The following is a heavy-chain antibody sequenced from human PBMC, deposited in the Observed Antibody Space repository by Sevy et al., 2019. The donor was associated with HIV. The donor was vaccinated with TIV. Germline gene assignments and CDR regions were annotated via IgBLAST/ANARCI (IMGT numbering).Heavy chain of an antibody. V-gene: IGHV4-59*08. D-gene: IGHD1-26*01. CDR1: SGSITSLY. CDR3: AGENAWGRGYS. CDR2: IYYNGHI. Sequence: SETLSLTCTVSSGSITSLYWNWIRQPPGKGLEWIADIYYNGHINYNPSLKRRVTFSLDTSKNQFSLRLSSVTAADTAMYYCAGENAWGRGYSWGQGTLVTVSS. J-gene: IGHJ4*02.